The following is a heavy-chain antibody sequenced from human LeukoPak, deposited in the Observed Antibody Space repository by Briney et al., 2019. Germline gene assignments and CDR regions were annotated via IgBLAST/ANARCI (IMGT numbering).Heavy chain of an antibody. CDR3: ARDYDILTGWDFDY. V-gene: IGHV3-30*02. J-gene: IGHJ4*02. Sequence: GGSLRLSCGASGFTFSSFGMHWVRQAPGKGLEWVAFIRFDGSNKYYADSVKGRFTISRDNSKNTLYLQMNSLRAEDTAVYYCARDYDILTGWDFDYWGQGTLVTVSS. CDR1: GFTFSSFG. CDR2: IRFDGSNK. D-gene: IGHD3-9*01.